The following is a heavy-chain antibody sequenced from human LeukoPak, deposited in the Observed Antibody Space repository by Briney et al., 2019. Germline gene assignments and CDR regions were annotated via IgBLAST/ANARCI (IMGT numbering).Heavy chain of an antibody. Sequence: GGSLRLSCAASGFTFSTYSMNWVRQAPGRGLEWVAYIGSSSSTIYYADSVKGRFTISRDNAKNSLYLQMNSLRDEDTAVYYCARHDYGGNSGDYWGRGALVTVSS. CDR3: ARHDYGGNSGDY. V-gene: IGHV3-48*02. J-gene: IGHJ4*02. CDR1: GFTFSTYS. CDR2: IGSSSSTI. D-gene: IGHD4-23*01.